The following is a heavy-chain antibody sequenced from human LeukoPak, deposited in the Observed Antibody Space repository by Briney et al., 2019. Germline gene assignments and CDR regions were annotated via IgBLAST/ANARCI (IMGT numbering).Heavy chain of an antibody. D-gene: IGHD3-10*01. Sequence: GGSLRLSCAASGFTFSSYGMHWVRQAPGKGLEWVAVISYDGSNKYYADSVKGRFTISRDNSKNTLYLQMNSLRAEDTAVYYCAKDPYYYDSGSYEDWGQGTLVTVSS. CDR1: GFTFSSYG. V-gene: IGHV3-30*18. J-gene: IGHJ4*02. CDR2: ISYDGSNK. CDR3: AKDPYYYDSGSYED.